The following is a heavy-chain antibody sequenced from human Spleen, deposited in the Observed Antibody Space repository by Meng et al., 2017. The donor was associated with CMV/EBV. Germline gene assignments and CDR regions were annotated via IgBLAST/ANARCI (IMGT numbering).Heavy chain of an antibody. CDR2: ISGSRNTI. CDR1: GFTFSDYY. Sequence: GESLKISCAASGFTFSDYYMSWIRQAPGKGLEWVSYISGSRNTIYYAESVKGRFTISRDNAKNSLHLQLNSLRAEDTAVYYCARGTTYYYDSSGSLDNWGQGTLVTVSS. D-gene: IGHD3-22*01. J-gene: IGHJ4*02. CDR3: ARGTTYYYDSSGSLDN. V-gene: IGHV3-11*01.